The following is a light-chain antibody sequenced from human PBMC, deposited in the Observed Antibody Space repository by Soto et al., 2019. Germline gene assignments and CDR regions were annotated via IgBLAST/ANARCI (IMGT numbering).Light chain of an antibody. CDR1: QSVSSN. CDR2: DAS. V-gene: IGKV3D-15*01. J-gene: IGKJ1*01. Sequence: EIVMTQSPATLSVSPGERATLSCRASQSVSSNLAWYQQKPGQAHRLLIYDASNRATGIPARFSGSGSGTDFTLTISSLQPEDFATYYCKQSYVTPWTVGQGTKVDIK. CDR3: KQSYVTPWT.